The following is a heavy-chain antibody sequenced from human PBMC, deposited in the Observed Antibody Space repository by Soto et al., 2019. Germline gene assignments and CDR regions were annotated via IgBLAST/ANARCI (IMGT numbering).Heavy chain of an antibody. CDR2: IYYTGST. CDR1: GGSISSYY. D-gene: IGHD3-10*01. V-gene: IGHV4-59*08. J-gene: IGHJ4*02. Sequence: SETLSLTCTVSGGSISSYYWSWIRQPPGKGLEWIGYIYYTGSTNYNPSLKSRVTISVDTSKNQFSLKLNSMTAADTAVYYCARHNYGSGSTYFDYWGPGTLGTVSS. CDR3: ARHNYGSGSTYFDY.